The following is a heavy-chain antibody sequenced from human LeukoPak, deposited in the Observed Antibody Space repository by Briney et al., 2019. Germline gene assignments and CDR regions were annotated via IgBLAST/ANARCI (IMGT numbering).Heavy chain of an antibody. D-gene: IGHD3-10*01. V-gene: IGHV3-11*01. CDR2: ISSSGSTI. Sequence: GGSLRLSCAASGFTFSDYYMSWIRQAPGKGLEWVSYISSSGSTIYYADSVKGRFTISRDNAKNSLYLQMNSLRAEDTAVYYCAREGPVYYGSGSSPEKGFGPWGQGTLVTVSS. J-gene: IGHJ5*02. CDR1: GFTFSDYY. CDR3: AREGPVYYGSGSSPEKGFGP.